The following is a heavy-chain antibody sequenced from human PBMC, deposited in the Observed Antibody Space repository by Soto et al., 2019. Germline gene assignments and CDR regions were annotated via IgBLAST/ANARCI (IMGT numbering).Heavy chain of an antibody. CDR2: ISGSGGST. D-gene: IGHD2-2*01. CDR1: GFTFSSYA. J-gene: IGHJ4*02. CDR3: AKVHGKVPAATKAGYFDY. V-gene: IGHV3-23*01. Sequence: GGSLRLSCAASGFTFSSYAMSWVRQAPGKGLEWVSAISGSGGSTYYADSVKGRFTISRDNSKNTLYLQMNSLRAEDTAVYYCAKVHGKVPAATKAGYFDYWGQGTLVTVSS.